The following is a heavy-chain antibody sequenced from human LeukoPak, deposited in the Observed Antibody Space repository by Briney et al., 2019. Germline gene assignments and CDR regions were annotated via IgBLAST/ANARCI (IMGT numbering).Heavy chain of an antibody. Sequence: SETLSLTCTVSGGSVSSGSYYWSWIRQPPGKGLEWIGYIYYSGSTNYNPSLKSQVTISVDTSKNQFSLKLSSVTAADTAVYYCASTDYDILTGLYYYYGMDVWGQGTTVTVSS. CDR1: GGSVSSGSYY. J-gene: IGHJ6*02. V-gene: IGHV4-61*01. CDR2: IYYSGST. D-gene: IGHD3-9*01. CDR3: ASTDYDILTGLYYYYGMDV.